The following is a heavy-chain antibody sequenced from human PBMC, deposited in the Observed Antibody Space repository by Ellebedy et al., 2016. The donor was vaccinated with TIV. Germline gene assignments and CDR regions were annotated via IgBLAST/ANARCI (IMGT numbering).Heavy chain of an antibody. CDR1: GFTFSSYT. V-gene: IGHV3-21*01. Sequence: PGGSLRLSCAASGFTFSSYTMNWVRQAPGKGLEWVSSISSSSSFIYYAESVKGRFTISRENGKNSLNLQMNSLRAEDTAVYYCARVDVGNDYGSGSYGYWGQGTLVTVSS. CDR3: ARVDVGNDYGSGSYGY. J-gene: IGHJ4*02. CDR2: ISSSSSFI. D-gene: IGHD3-10*01.